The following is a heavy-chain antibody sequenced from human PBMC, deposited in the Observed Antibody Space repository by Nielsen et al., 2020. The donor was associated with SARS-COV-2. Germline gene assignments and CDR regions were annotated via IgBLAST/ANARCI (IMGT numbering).Heavy chain of an antibody. Sequence: ASVKVSCKASGYTFTSYDINWVRQATGQGLEWMGWMNPNSGNTGYAQKFQGRVTMTRNTSISTAYMELSSLRSEDTAVYYCARPGGYSYGDAFDIWGQGTMVTVSS. CDR2: MNPNSGNT. D-gene: IGHD5-18*01. CDR1: GYTFTSYD. J-gene: IGHJ3*02. CDR3: ARPGGYSYGDAFDI. V-gene: IGHV1-8*01.